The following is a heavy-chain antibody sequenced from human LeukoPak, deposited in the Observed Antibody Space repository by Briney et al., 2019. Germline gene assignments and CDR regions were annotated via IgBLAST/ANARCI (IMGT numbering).Heavy chain of an antibody. CDR3: AREVPYYYDSSGYYLFDY. CDR2: ISTYNGNT. V-gene: IGHV1-18*01. D-gene: IGHD3-22*01. CDR1: GYTFTRYG. J-gene: IGHJ4*02. Sequence: ASVKVSCKASGYTFTRYGISWVRQAPGQGLEWMGSISTYNGNTNYAQKLQGRVTLTTDTSTSTAYMELRSLRSDDTAVYYCAREVPYYYDSSGYYLFDYWGQGTLVTVSS.